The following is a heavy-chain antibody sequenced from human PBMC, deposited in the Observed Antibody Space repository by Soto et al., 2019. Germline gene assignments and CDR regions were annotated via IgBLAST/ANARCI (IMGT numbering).Heavy chain of an antibody. CDR2: IYHTGTT. Sequence: QVQLQESGPGLVKPSGTLSLTCAVSGDSISSNNWWSWVRQSPEKGLEWIGEIYHTGTTNYNPSLKGRVTISVDKSKNQFSLKLTSTTAADSAVYYCAKDYGGSDDPDTWGQGTMVTVSS. V-gene: IGHV4-4*02. CDR3: AKDYGGSDDPDT. CDR1: GDSISSNNW. D-gene: IGHD5-12*01. J-gene: IGHJ3*01.